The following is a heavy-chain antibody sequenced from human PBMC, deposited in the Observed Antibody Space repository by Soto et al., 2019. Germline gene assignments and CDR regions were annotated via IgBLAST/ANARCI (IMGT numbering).Heavy chain of an antibody. V-gene: IGHV4-34*01. CDR1: GGSFSGYY. Sequence: SETLSLTCAVYGGSFSGYYWSWIRQPPGKGLEWIGEINHSGSTNYNPSLKSRVTISVDTSKNQFSLKLSSVTAADTAVYYCASIVVVAATSFFAYWRQGTLVTVSS. J-gene: IGHJ4*02. D-gene: IGHD2-15*01. CDR3: ASIVVVAATSFFAY. CDR2: INHSGST.